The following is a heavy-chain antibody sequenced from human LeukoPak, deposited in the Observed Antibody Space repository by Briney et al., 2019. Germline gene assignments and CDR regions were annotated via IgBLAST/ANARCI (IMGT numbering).Heavy chain of an antibody. Sequence: SETLSLTCSVSGYSISSGYYWGWIRQPPGKGLEWIGTIYHNGNAYYNPSLKSRVTISVDTSKNQFSLRLSSVTAADTAVYYCARESGTWGQGTLVTVSS. CDR1: GYSISSGYY. CDR3: ARESGT. J-gene: IGHJ1*01. V-gene: IGHV4-38-2*02. D-gene: IGHD1-1*01. CDR2: IYHNGNA.